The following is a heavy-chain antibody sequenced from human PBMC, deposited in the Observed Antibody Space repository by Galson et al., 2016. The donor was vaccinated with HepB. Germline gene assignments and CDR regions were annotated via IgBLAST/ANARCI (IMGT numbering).Heavy chain of an antibody. D-gene: IGHD3-10*01. CDR3: ASNVRGSGSPLGGY. CDR2: FSGVGGST. CDR1: GFTFSTDS. V-gene: IGHV3-74*01. Sequence: SLRLSCAASGFTFSTDSMNWVRQAPGKGLVWVSRFSGVGGSTGFADSVKGRFTISRDNAKNTLYLQMNSLRAEDTAVYYCASNVRGSGSPLGGYWCQAILVTVSS. J-gene: IGHJ4*02.